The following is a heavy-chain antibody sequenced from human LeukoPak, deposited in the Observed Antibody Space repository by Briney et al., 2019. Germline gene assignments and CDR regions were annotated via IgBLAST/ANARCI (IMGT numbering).Heavy chain of an antibody. J-gene: IGHJ5*01. V-gene: IGHV3-21*01. CDR1: GFSVSHDA. CDR2: ISSSSTYI. D-gene: IGHD3-16*02. Sequence: MPGWSLRLSCAASGFSVSHDAMNWDRPAPGKGLEWVSAISSSSTYIQYADSVKGRFTISRDDAKNSPSLQLDSLRVEDTAVYYCVRVGVRVWFDSWGQGTLVTVSS. CDR3: VRVGVRVWFDS.